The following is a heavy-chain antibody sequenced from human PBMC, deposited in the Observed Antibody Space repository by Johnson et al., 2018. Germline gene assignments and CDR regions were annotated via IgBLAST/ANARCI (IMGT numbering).Heavy chain of an antibody. CDR3: ARRWGYSCDERFDY. D-gene: IGHD5-12*01. Sequence: VQLVESGAEVKKPGESLQLSCMGSGYSFINYWIGWVRQMPGKGLEWMGIIFPGDLHPTYNPSFQGQVTISFDKSIGTAYLQWTSLPPSDTAMYYCARRWGYSCDERFDYWGQGTLVTVSS. CDR1: GYSFINYW. V-gene: IGHV5-51*03. J-gene: IGHJ4*02. CDR2: IFPGDLHP.